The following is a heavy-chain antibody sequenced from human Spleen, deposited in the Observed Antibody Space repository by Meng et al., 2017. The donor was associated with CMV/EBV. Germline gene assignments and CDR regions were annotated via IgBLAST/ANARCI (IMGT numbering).Heavy chain of an antibody. D-gene: IGHD1-20*01. J-gene: IGHJ6*02. CDR2: IGGSGDTT. Sequence: GGSLRLSCAVSGFTFTNYAMSWVRQAPGQGLEWVSAIGGSGDTTYYADSVKGRFTISRDNSENTLYLHMNSLRGEDTAVYYCAKAVGITSAGGIYYYYGLDVWGQGTTVTVSS. CDR3: AKAVGITSAGGIYYYYGLDV. CDR1: GFTFTNYA. V-gene: IGHV3-23*01.